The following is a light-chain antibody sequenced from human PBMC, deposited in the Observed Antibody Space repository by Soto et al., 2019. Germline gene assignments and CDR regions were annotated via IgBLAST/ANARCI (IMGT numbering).Light chain of an antibody. V-gene: IGKV3-15*01. CDR2: SAS. CDR3: QQYDKWPLT. CDR1: QSVSSN. Sequence: IVMTQSPATLSVSPGERATLSCRASQSVSSNTLAWYQHKPGQAPRLLIHSASTRATGIPARFSGSGSGTEFTLTISSLQSEDFAVYYCQQYDKWPLTIGGGTKVDI. J-gene: IGKJ4*01.